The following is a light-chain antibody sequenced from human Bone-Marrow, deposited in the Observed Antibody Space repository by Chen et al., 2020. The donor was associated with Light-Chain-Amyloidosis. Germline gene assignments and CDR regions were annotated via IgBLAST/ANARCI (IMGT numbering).Light chain of an antibody. J-gene: IGLJ2*01. Sequence: SYELTQPPSVSVSPGQTARITCSGDDLPTKYAYWYQQKPDQAPVLVIHRDTERHSGISERFSGSSSGTTATLTISGVQAEDEADYHCQSADSSGTYEVIFGGGTKLTVL. CDR2: RDT. V-gene: IGLV3-25*03. CDR3: QSADSSGTYEVI. CDR1: DLPTKY.